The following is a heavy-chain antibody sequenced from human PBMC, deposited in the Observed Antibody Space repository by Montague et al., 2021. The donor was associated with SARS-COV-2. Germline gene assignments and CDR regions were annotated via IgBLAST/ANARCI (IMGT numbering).Heavy chain of an antibody. Sequence: SETLSLTCTVSGDSISSYYWNWIRQPPGKGLEWIGYIYNSGTTNYNPSVKGRVTISVDTSKNQFSLKLNSVTAADTAVYYCARGGGYCSGGSCYYWLDPWGQGTLVTVSS. V-gene: IGHV4-59*01. J-gene: IGHJ5*02. CDR2: IYNSGTT. D-gene: IGHD2-15*01. CDR3: ARGGGYCSGGSCYYWLDP. CDR1: GDSISSYY.